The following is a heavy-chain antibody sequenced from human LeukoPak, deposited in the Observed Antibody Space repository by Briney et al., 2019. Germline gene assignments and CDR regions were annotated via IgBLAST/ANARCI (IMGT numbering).Heavy chain of an antibody. CDR1: GFTFSTYG. Sequence: GRFLRLSCAASGFTFSTYGMHWVRQAPGRGLEWVAIIWSDASEKYYGDSVKGRFTISRDNSNNTVSLQMNSLRAEDTAVYYCARRGSGTYNLDSWGQGTLVTVSS. D-gene: IGHD1-26*01. V-gene: IGHV3-33*03. J-gene: IGHJ4*02. CDR2: IWSDASEK. CDR3: ARRGSGTYNLDS.